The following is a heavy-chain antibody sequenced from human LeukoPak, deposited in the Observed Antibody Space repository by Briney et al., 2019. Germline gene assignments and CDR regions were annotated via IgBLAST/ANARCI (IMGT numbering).Heavy chain of an antibody. D-gene: IGHD6-19*01. Sequence: PGGSLRLSCAASGFTFSSYWMHWVRQAPGKGLVRVSRINSDGSSTSYADSVKGRFTISRDNAKNTLYLQMNSLRAEDTTVYYCANSGGSGWYEYYFDYWGQGTLVTVSS. CDR3: ANSGGSGWYEYYFDY. J-gene: IGHJ4*02. CDR2: INSDGSST. CDR1: GFTFSSYW. V-gene: IGHV3-74*01.